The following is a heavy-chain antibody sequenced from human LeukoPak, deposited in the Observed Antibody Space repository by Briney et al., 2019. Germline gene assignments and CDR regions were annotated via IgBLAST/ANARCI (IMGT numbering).Heavy chain of an antibody. CDR3: AKDTSDDFWSGYYDY. CDR2: ISGSGGST. J-gene: IGHJ4*02. D-gene: IGHD3-3*01. V-gene: IGHV3-23*01. CDR1: GFTFSSYA. Sequence: GGSLRLSCAASGFTFSSYAMSWVRQAPGKGLEWVSAISGSGGSTYYADSVKGRFTISRDNSMNTLYLQMNSLRAEDTAVYYCAKDTSDDFWSGYYDYWGQGTLVTVSS.